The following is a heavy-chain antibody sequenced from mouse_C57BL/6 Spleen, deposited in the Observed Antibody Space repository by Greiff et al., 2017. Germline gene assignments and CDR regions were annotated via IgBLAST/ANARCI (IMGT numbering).Heavy chain of an antibody. CDR2: IYPRSGNT. Sequence: VQLVESGAELARPGASVKLSCKASGYTFTSYGISWVKQRTGQGLEWIGEIYPRSGNTYYNEKFKGKATLTADKSSSTAYMELRSLTSEDSAVXFCARFDGYTPHWYFDVWGTGTTVTVSS. CDR3: ARFDGYTPHWYFDV. V-gene: IGHV1-81*01. CDR1: GYTFTSYG. D-gene: IGHD2-3*01. J-gene: IGHJ1*03.